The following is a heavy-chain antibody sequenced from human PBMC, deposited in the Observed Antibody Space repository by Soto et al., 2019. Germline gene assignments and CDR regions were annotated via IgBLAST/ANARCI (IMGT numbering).Heavy chain of an antibody. V-gene: IGHV3-33*01. D-gene: IGHD6-13*01. J-gene: IGHJ4*02. CDR3: ARDHIALLY. CDR1: GFTFSSYG. CDR2: IWYDGSNK. Sequence: GGSLRLSCAASGFTFSSYGMHWVRQAPGKGLEWVAVIWYDGSNKYYADSVKGRFTISRDNSKKTVYLQMNSLRAEDTAVYYCARDHIALLYWGQGTQVTVSS.